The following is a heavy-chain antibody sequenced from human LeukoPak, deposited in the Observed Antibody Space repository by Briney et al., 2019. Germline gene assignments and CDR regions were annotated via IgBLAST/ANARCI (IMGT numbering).Heavy chain of an antibody. J-gene: IGHJ4*02. D-gene: IGHD1-26*01. Sequence: SETLSLTCTVSGGSISSGSYYWNWIRQPAGKGLEWIGRIYTSGSTNYNPSLKSRVTISVDTSKNQFSLKLSAVTAADTAVYYCARGDSGGAKIDYWGQGTLVTVSS. CDR1: GGSISSGSYY. V-gene: IGHV4-61*02. CDR2: IYTSGST. CDR3: ARGDSGGAKIDY.